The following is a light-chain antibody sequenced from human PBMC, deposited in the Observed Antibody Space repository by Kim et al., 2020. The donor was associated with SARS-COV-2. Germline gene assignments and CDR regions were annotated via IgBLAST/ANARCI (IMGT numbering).Light chain of an antibody. CDR2: GAS. Sequence: EIVMTQSPATPSVSPGERATLSCRASQSVSSNLAWYQQKPGQAPRLLIYGASTRATGIPARFSGSGSGTEFTLTISSLPSEDFAVYYCQMYNNWPPLAFGGGTKVDIK. J-gene: IGKJ4*01. CDR3: QMYNNWPPLA. CDR1: QSVSSN. V-gene: IGKV3-15*01.